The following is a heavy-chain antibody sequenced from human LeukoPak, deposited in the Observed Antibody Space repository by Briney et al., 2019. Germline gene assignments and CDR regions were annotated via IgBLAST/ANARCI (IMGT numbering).Heavy chain of an antibody. J-gene: IGHJ4*02. CDR2: IYHSGST. V-gene: IGHV4-4*02. D-gene: IGHD1-26*01. Sequence: PSETLSLTCDVPGGSISSSYGWSWVRKPPGKGLEGIGEIYHSGSTNYNPSLKSRVTISVDTSKNQFSLKVNSVTAADTAIYYCARWDIVGATSGLDYWGRGTLVTVSS. CDR3: ARWDIVGATSGLDY. CDR1: GGSISSSYG.